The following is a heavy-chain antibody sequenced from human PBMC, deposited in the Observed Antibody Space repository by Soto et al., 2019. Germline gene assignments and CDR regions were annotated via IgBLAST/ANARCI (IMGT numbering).Heavy chain of an antibody. CDR1: GFTFSSHG. J-gene: IGHJ4*02. CDR3: AKGPFQQWLAFEY. CDR2: IAYDSSYK. V-gene: IGHV3-30*18. D-gene: IGHD6-19*01. Sequence: GGSLRLSCAASGFTFSSHGMHWVRQAPGKGLEWVAVIAYDSSYKYYADSVKGRFTISRDNSKNMLYLQMSSLKSEDTAVYYCAKGPFQQWLAFEYWGQGTLVTVSS.